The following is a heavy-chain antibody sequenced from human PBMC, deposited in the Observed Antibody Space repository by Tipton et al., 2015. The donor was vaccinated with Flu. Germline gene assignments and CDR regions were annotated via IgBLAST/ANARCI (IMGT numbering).Heavy chain of an antibody. CDR1: GGSISNYY. Sequence: LSLTCTVAGGSISNYYWSWVRQPAGKRLQWIGRVHTSGNTHYDPSFEGRVTISLDTSKSQFSLKLRSVTAADTAVYFCARGMASGATYFDYWGPGTLVTVSS. CDR3: ARGMASGATYFDY. D-gene: IGHD6-19*01. J-gene: IGHJ4*02. CDR2: VHTSGNT. V-gene: IGHV4-4*07.